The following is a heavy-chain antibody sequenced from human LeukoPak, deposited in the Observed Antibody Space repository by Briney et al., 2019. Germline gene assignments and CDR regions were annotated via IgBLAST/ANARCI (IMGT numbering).Heavy chain of an antibody. V-gene: IGHV3-48*04. CDR3: ARDPRYSSSFDAFDI. CDR1: GFTFSSYS. Sequence: GGSLRLSCAASGFTFSSYSMNWVRQAPGKGLEWVSYISSPDTTTYYADSVKGRFTISRDNAKNLLYLQMNSLRAEDTAVYYCARDPRYSSSFDAFDIWDQGTMVTVSS. CDR2: ISSPDTTT. D-gene: IGHD6-13*01. J-gene: IGHJ3*02.